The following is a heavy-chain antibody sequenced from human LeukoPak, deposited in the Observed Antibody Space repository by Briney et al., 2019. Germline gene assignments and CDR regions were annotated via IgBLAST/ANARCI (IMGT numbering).Heavy chain of an antibody. Sequence: PGRSLRLSCAASGFTFDDYAMHWVRQAPGKGLEWVSGISWNSGSIGYADSVKGRFTISRDNSKDTLFLQMHSLRPGDTAVYYCAKSLELRGYYYFYYGMDVWGQGTAVTVSS. CDR1: GFTFDDYA. J-gene: IGHJ6*02. V-gene: IGHV3-9*01. D-gene: IGHD1-7*01. CDR2: ISWNSGSI. CDR3: AKSLELRGYYYFYYGMDV.